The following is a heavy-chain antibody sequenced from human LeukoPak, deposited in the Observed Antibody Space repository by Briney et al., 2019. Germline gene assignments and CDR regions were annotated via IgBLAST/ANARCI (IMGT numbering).Heavy chain of an antibody. CDR3: ARSFYDSSGYYFDY. CDR2: ISSSGSTI. V-gene: IGHV3-48*03. J-gene: IGHJ4*02. CDR1: GFTFSSYA. D-gene: IGHD3-22*01. Sequence: GGSLRLSCAASGFTFSSYAMNWVRQAPGKGLEWVSYISSSGSTIYYADSVKGRFTISRDNAKNSLYLQMNSLRAEDTAVYYCARSFYDSSGYYFDYWGQGTLVTVSS.